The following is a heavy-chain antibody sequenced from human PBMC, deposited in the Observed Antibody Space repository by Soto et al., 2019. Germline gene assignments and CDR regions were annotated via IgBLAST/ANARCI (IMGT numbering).Heavy chain of an antibody. CDR2: ISSSISYI. Sequence: XESLRLSCADSGFTVSSYSMNWVRQAPGKGLEWVSSISSSISYIYCADSVKGRFTISRDNAKNSLYLQMNSLRAEDTAVYYCAKGGIVFDYYYYGMDVWGQGTTVTVSS. V-gene: IGHV3-21*01. J-gene: IGHJ6*02. CDR3: AKGGIVFDYYYYGMDV. D-gene: IGHD1-26*01. CDR1: GFTVSSYS.